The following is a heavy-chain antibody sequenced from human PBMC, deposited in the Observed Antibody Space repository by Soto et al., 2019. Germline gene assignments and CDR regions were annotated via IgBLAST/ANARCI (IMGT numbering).Heavy chain of an antibody. CDR1: GLTFSSYS. D-gene: IGHD6-19*01. CDR3: ARSFREAGYYYYMEV. Sequence: GGSLRLSCAASGLTFSSYSMNWVRQAPGKGLEWVSYISSSSSTIYYADSVKGRFTISRDNAKNSLYLQMNSLRAEDTAVYYCARSFREAGYYYYMEVWGKGTTVTVSS. J-gene: IGHJ6*03. V-gene: IGHV3-48*01. CDR2: ISSSSSTI.